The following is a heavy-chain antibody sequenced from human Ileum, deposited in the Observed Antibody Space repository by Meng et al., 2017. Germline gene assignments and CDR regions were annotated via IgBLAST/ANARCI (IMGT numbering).Heavy chain of an antibody. CDR3: ATNKNKKIDY. J-gene: IGHJ4*02. D-gene: IGHD2/OR15-2a*01. CDR1: GDSIRSSNW. CDR2: IFHTGST. Sequence: QVQVQVSGPGLVEPAGTLSLTCVVSGDSIRSSNWWNWVRQPPGKGLEWIGEIFHTGSTNYNPPLKSRVTISADKSKNQFSLNLSSVTAADTAVYYCATNKNKKIDYWGQGTLVTVSS. V-gene: IGHV4-4*02.